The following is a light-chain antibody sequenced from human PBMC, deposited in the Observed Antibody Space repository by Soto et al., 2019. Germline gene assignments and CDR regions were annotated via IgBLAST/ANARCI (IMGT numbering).Light chain of an antibody. Sequence: QSALTQPASVSGSPGQSITISCTGTSSDVGSYNLVSWYLQHPGKAPKLMIYEVRQRPSGVSNRFSGSKSGNTASLTISGLQAEDEPHYYCCSYAGSSTLVFGGGTKLTVL. CDR1: SSDVGSYNL. CDR3: CSYAGSSTLV. V-gene: IGLV2-23*02. J-gene: IGLJ2*01. CDR2: EVR.